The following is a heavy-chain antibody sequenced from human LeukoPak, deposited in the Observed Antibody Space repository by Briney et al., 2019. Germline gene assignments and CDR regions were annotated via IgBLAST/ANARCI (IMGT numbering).Heavy chain of an antibody. Sequence: PGGSLRLSCAASGFTFSSYSMNWVRQAPGKGLEWVSSISSSSSYIYYADSVKGRFTISRDNAKNSLYLQMNSLRAEDTAVYYCARDQYSSSVAFDIWGQGTMVTVSS. CDR2: ISSSSSYI. CDR1: GFTFSSYS. D-gene: IGHD6-13*01. V-gene: IGHV3-21*01. J-gene: IGHJ3*02. CDR3: ARDQYSSSVAFDI.